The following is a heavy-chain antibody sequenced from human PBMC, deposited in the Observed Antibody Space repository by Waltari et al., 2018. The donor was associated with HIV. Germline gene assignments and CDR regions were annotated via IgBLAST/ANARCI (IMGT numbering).Heavy chain of an antibody. V-gene: IGHV3-74*01. CDR3: ARDLYSRNGDDY. Sequence: EVQLVESGGGLVQPGGSLRLSCAASGFTFMHYWMHWVRQAPGKGLVWVSRINSNGSSTNYAGSVKGRFTVSRDNAKNTLYLQMNSLRAEDTAVYYCARDLYSRNGDDYWGQGTLVTVSS. D-gene: IGHD6-13*01. CDR2: INSNGSST. J-gene: IGHJ4*02. CDR1: GFTFMHYW.